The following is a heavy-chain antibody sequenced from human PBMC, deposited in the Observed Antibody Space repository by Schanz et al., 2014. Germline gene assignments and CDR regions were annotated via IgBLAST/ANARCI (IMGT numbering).Heavy chain of an antibody. Sequence: QVQLQESGPGLVKPSETLSLTCTVSGGSISSHYWSWVRQAPGEGLEWIAYLLSSERAKYNPSLYSRSTLSLDTSKSQFSLHLRYVTAADTAVYYCATIPRGNIYGYFDYWGQGSLVTVSS. V-gene: IGHV4-59*11. CDR3: ATIPRGNIYGYFDY. CDR1: GGSISSHY. J-gene: IGHJ4*02. CDR2: LLSSERA. D-gene: IGHD5-18*01.